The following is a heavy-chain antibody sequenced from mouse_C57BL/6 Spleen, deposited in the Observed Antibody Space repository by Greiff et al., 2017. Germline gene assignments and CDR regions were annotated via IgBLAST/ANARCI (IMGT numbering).Heavy chain of an antibody. V-gene: IGHV5-17*01. CDR1: GFTFSDYG. CDR2: ISSGSSTI. Sequence: EVKVEESGGGLVKPGGSLKLSCAASGFTFSDYGMHWVRQAPEKGLEWVAYISSGSSTIYYADTVKGRFTISRDNAKNTLFLQMTSLRSEDTAMYYCAREIDVWGTGTTVTVSS. CDR3: AREIDV. J-gene: IGHJ1*03.